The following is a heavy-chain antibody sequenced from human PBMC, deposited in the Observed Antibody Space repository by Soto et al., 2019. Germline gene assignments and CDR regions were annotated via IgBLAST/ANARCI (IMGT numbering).Heavy chain of an antibody. Sequence: GASVKVSCKASGYTFNTYGINWVRQAPGQGLEWMGWINTDSGNPSYAQKFQGRVSMTRDTSSGTAYMEMRSLTSDDTAVYYCTRKKCIGDCHLFDYWGQGNLVTVYS. V-gene: IGHV1-18*01. J-gene: IGHJ4*02. CDR3: TRKKCIGDCHLFDY. CDR2: INTDSGNP. D-gene: IGHD2-21*02. CDR1: GYTFNTYG.